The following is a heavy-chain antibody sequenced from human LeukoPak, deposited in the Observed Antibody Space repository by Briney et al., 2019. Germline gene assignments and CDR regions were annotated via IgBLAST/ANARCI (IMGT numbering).Heavy chain of an antibody. CDR2: IITSFGMT. CDR3: ARGLHDVFDI. J-gene: IGHJ3*02. Sequence: SVKVSCKASGGSFNSYGISWVRQAPGQGLEWMGGIITSFGMTYYAQKFQVRVTITAAESTGTAFVELSSLTSNDTAVYYCARGLHDVFDIWGQGTKVTVSS. V-gene: IGHV1-69*13. CDR1: GGSFNSYG.